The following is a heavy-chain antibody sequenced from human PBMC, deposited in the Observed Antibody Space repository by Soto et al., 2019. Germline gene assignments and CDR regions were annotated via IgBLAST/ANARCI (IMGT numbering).Heavy chain of an antibody. Sequence: QVLLLQSGSEVKKAGSSVKVSCKASCDAFKSYAIHWVRQAHGQGLEYMGRIIPSYDRTKYAQKFQGRLTLTADMYTSTVYIELSSLRSEDTDVYYCARDPTNDYGDDTFVSWGQGTKVIVSS. CDR3: ARDPTNDYGDDTFVS. CDR2: IIPSYDRT. J-gene: IGHJ4*02. V-gene: IGHV1-69*06. CDR1: CDAFKSYA. D-gene: IGHD4-17*01.